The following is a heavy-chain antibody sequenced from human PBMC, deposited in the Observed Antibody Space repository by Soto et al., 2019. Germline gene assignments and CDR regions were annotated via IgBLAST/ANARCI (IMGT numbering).Heavy chain of an antibody. V-gene: IGHV1-69*06. D-gene: IGHD6-6*01. CDR1: GSTFSTYP. J-gene: IGHJ5*02. Sequence: QVQLVQSGAEVKKPGSSVKVSCKASGSTFSTYPISWVRQAPGQGLEWMGGIIPIFGTTNYALKFQGRVTITANKATSTAYMERRSLTSEDTAVYYCARHSDIATPTLSWFDPWGRGTLVTVAS. CDR3: ARHSDIATPTLSWFDP. CDR2: IIPIFGTT.